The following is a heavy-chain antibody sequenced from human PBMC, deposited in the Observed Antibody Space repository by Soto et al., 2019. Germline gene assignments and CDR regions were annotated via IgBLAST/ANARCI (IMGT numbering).Heavy chain of an antibody. D-gene: IGHD5-12*01. Sequence: QVQLVESGGGVVQPGRSLRLSCAASGFIFSGYAMHWVRQAPGKGLNWVAVISYDGNLKYYADSVKGRFTVSRDNSKNTLYVQMNDLSPEDTDMYYCAKETSAYEIDYWGQGTLVTVSS. V-gene: IGHV3-30-3*01. CDR3: AKETSAYEIDY. J-gene: IGHJ4*02. CDR2: ISYDGNLK. CDR1: GFIFSGYA.